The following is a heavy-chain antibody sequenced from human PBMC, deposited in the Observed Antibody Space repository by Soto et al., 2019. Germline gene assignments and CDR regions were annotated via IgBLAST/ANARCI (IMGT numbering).Heavy chain of an antibody. J-gene: IGHJ4*02. V-gene: IGHV1-69*06. Sequence: RASVKVSCKASGGTFSSYAISWVRQAPGQGLEWMGGIIPIFGTANYAQKFQGRVTITADKSTSTAYMELSSLRSEDTAVYYCARDGLGYDSSGEGPLWGRGTLVTVSS. CDR2: IIPIFGTA. CDR1: GGTFSSYA. CDR3: ARDGLGYDSSGEGPL. D-gene: IGHD3-22*01.